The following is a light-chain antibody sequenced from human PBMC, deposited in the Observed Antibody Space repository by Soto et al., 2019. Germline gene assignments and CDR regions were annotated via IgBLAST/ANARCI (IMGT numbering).Light chain of an antibody. CDR2: RDH. Sequence: QSVLTQPPSASGTPGQRVTISCSGSRYNIGSNTVNWYQQVPGTAPRLLIHRDHQRPSGVPDRFSGSKSGTSASLAISGLQSEDEADYYCAAWDDRLNRYVVFGGGTKLTVL. J-gene: IGLJ2*01. CDR3: AAWDDRLNRYVV. CDR1: RYNIGSNT. V-gene: IGLV1-44*01.